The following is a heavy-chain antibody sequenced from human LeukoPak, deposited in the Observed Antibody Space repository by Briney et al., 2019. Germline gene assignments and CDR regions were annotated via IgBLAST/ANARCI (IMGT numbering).Heavy chain of an antibody. CDR1: GFTFSNAW. J-gene: IGHJ4*02. D-gene: IGHD3-3*01. CDR3: TTLLYDFWSGYYKTYFDY. Sequence: GGSLRLSCAASGFTFSNAWMSWVRQAPGKGLEWVGRIKSKTDGGTTDYATPVKGRFTISRDDSKNTPYLQTNSLKTEDTAVYYCTTLLYDFWSGYYKTYFDYWGQGTLVTVSS. V-gene: IGHV3-15*01. CDR2: IKSKTDGGTT.